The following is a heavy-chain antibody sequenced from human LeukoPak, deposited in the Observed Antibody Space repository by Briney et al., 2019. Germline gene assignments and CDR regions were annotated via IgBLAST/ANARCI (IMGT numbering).Heavy chain of an antibody. CDR3: ARVCSGGSCSYDY. J-gene: IGHJ4*02. V-gene: IGHV3-64*01. Sequence: GGSLRLSCAASGFTFSSYAMHWVRQAPGKGLEYVSAISSNGGSTYYANSVKGRFTISRDNSKNTLYLQMGSLRAEDMAVYYCARVCSGGSCSYDYWGRGTLVTVSS. CDR1: GFTFSSYA. D-gene: IGHD2-15*01. CDR2: ISSNGGST.